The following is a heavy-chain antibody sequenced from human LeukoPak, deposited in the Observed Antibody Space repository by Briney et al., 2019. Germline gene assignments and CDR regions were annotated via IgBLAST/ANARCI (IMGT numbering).Heavy chain of an antibody. CDR3: ARDKTTGDSWFDS. V-gene: IGHV3-7*01. D-gene: IGHD1-1*01. J-gene: IGHJ5*01. CDR2: IKQDGSEK. CDR1: GFTFSSYG. Sequence: GGSLRLSCAASGFTFSSYGMSWVRQAPGKGLEWVANIKQDGSEKYYVDSVKGRFTISRDNAKNSLSLQMNSLRAEDTAVYYCARDKTTGDSWFDSWGQGTLVTVSS.